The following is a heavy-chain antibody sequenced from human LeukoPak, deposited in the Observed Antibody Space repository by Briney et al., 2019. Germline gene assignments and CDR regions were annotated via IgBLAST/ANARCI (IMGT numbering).Heavy chain of an antibody. CDR3: ACEGYSSLPIF. Sequence: SETLSLTCAVSGGSISSSNWWSWVRQPPGKGLEWIGEIYHSGSTNYNPSLKSRVTISVDKPKNQFSLKLSSVTAADTAVYYCACEGYSSLPIFWGQGTMVTVSS. J-gene: IGHJ3*01. D-gene: IGHD5-18*01. CDR1: GGSISSSNW. CDR2: IYHSGST. V-gene: IGHV4-4*02.